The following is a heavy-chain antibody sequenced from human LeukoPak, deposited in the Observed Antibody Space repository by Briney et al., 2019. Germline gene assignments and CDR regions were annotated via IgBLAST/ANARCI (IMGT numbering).Heavy chain of an antibody. CDR2: IVGVRGIA. D-gene: IGHD3-22*01. J-gene: IGHJ4*02. Sequence: GGSVRLSCAASGCTFDDYAMHWVRQAPGKGLEWMCLIVGVRGIAYYAQNVKGRFTISRDNSQNSLYLQMNSLRTEDTALYYCAKEPHYYDSSGYYWGQGTLVTVSS. CDR3: AKEPHYYDSSGYY. V-gene: IGHV3-43*02. CDR1: GCTFDDYA.